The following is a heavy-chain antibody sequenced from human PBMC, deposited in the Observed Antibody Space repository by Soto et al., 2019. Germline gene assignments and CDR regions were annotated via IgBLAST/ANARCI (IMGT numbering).Heavy chain of an antibody. CDR1: GGSISSYY. V-gene: IGHV4-59*01. CDR2: IYYSGST. Sequence: SETLSLTCTVSGGSISSYYWSWIRQPPGKGLEWIGYIYYSGSTNYNPSIKSRVTISVDTSKNQFSLRLSSVTAADTAVYYCARDLAGYDFWSGYYTGDAFDIWGQGTMVTVSS. CDR3: ARDLAGYDFWSGYYTGDAFDI. D-gene: IGHD3-3*01. J-gene: IGHJ3*02.